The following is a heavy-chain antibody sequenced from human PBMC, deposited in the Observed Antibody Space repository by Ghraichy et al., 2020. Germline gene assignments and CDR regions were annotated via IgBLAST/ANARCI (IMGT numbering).Heavy chain of an antibody. J-gene: IGHJ4*02. D-gene: IGHD4-11*01. V-gene: IGHV1-8*01. CDR3: ARGTDYSNYVSEY. CDR2: MNPNSGNT. Sequence: ASVKVSCKASGHTFASYDINWVRQAAGQGLEWMGWMNPNSGNTGYVQKFQGRVTMTRNTSISTAYMELSSLRSEDTAVYYCARGTDYSNYVSEYWGRGTLVTVSS. CDR1: GHTFASYD.